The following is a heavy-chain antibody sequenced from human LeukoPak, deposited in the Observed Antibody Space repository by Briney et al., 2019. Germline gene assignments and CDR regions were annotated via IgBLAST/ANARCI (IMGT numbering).Heavy chain of an antibody. J-gene: IGHJ6*03. CDR3: ASDLNGGNSVVDYYYYMDV. V-gene: IGHV1-69*05. Sequence: SVKVSCKASGGTFSSYAISWVRQAPGQGLEWMGGIIPIFGTANYAQKFQGRVTITTDESTSTAYMELSSLRSEDTAVYHCASDLNGGNSVVDYYYYMDVWGKGTTVTVS. D-gene: IGHD4-23*01. CDR2: IIPIFGTA. CDR1: GGTFSSYA.